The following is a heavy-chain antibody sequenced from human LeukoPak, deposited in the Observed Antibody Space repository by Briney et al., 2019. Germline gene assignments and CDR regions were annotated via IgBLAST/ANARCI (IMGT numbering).Heavy chain of an antibody. J-gene: IGHJ3*02. CDR2: IRYDGSNK. D-gene: IGHD3-10*01. V-gene: IGHV3-30*02. CDR1: GFTFSSYG. Sequence: GGSLRLSCAASGFTFSSYGMHWVRQAPGKGLEWVAFIRYDGSNKYYADSVKGRFTISRDNSKNTLYLQMNSLRAEDTAVYYCAKDGYYGSGNDAFDIWGQGTMVTVSS. CDR3: AKDGYYGSGNDAFDI.